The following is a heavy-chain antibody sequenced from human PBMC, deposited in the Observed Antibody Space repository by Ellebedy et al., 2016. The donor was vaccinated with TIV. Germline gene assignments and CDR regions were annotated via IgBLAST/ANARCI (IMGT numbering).Heavy chain of an antibody. CDR3: ARDVGGNTRGAFDI. Sequence: GESLKISCAASGFTFSDYYMSWIRQAPGKGLEWVSYISSSGSTIYYADSVKGRFTISRDNAKNSLYLQMNSLRAEDTAVYYCARDVGGNTRGAFDIWGQGTMVTVSS. D-gene: IGHD1/OR15-1a*01. CDR1: GFTFSDYY. V-gene: IGHV3-11*01. CDR2: ISSSGSTI. J-gene: IGHJ3*02.